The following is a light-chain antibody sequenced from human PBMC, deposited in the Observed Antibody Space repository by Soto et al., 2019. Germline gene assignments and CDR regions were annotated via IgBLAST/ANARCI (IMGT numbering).Light chain of an antibody. Sequence: ETVXTXSXXAXSLSXGXXXXXSCXAXXXVXXYLAWYQQKPGQAPRLLIYDASTRTTGIPARFSGSGSGTNFTLTISSLETEDFAVYNCQPRSSWPPLLTFGGGTKVEIK. V-gene: IGKV3-11*01. J-gene: IGKJ4*01. CDR2: DAS. CDR3: QPRSSWPPLLT. CDR1: XXVXXY.